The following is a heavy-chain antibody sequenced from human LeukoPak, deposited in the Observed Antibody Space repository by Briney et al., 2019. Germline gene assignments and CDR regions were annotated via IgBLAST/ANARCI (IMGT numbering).Heavy chain of an antibody. CDR1: GFTFNTYA. CDR3: ARDRASRASYYGMDV. D-gene: IGHD5-24*01. CDR2: ISYDGSNK. J-gene: IGHJ6*04. V-gene: IGHV3-30*04. Sequence: GGSLRLSCAASGFTFNTYAIHWVRQASGKGLEWLALISYDGSNKYYADSVKGRFTISRDNSRNTLYLQMNSLRAEDTAVYYCARDRASRASYYGMDVWGKGTTVTVSS.